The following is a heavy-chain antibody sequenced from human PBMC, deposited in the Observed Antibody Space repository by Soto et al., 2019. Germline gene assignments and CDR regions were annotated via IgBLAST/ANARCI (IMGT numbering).Heavy chain of an antibody. CDR2: INPNSGGT. CDR3: ASNFYGGKGGGGMDV. J-gene: IGHJ6*02. Sequence: ALVKVSCKASGYTFTGYYMHWVRQAPGQVLEWMGLINPNSGGTNYAQKFQGWVTMTRDTSISTAYMELSRLRSDDTAVYYCASNFYGGKGGGGMDVWGQGTTVTVSS. D-gene: IGHD4-17*01. CDR1: GYTFTGYY. V-gene: IGHV1-2*04.